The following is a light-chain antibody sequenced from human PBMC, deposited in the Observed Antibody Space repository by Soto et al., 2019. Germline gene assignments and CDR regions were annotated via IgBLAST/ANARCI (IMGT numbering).Light chain of an antibody. CDR2: GAS. J-gene: IGKJ1*01. Sequence: EIVLTQSPGTLSLSPGERVTLSCRASQSASSIYLAWDQQKPGQAPRLLIYGASSRATGIPDRFSGSGSGTDFTLTISRLEPEDFAVYYCQQYGSSPWTFGQGTKVEIK. CDR1: QSASSIY. CDR3: QQYGSSPWT. V-gene: IGKV3-20*01.